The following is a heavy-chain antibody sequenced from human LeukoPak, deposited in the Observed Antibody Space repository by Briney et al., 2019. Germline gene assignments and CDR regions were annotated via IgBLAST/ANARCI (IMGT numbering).Heavy chain of an antibody. CDR3: ASAVGRFLEWSYRDYYYMDV. Sequence: SETLSLTCTVSGGSISSGGYYWGWIRQPPGKGLEWFGYIYHSGSTYYNPSLKSRVTISVDRSKNQFSLKLSSVTAADTAVYYCASAVGRFLEWSYRDYYYMDVWGKGTTVTVSS. CDR1: GGSISSGGYY. CDR2: IYHSGST. V-gene: IGHV4-30-2*02. J-gene: IGHJ6*03. D-gene: IGHD3-3*01.